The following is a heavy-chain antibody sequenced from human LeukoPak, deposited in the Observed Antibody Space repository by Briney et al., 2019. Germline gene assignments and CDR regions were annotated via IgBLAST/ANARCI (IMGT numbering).Heavy chain of an antibody. V-gene: IGHV4-4*09. CDR1: AASISNYY. Sequence: SETLSLTCAVSAASISNYYWSWIRQAPGKGLEWIGYISTSGSTNYNPSLKSRVTISLDTSKSQFSLRLSSVTAADTAVYYCAREGIVRTYDQWGQGTLVTVSS. CDR2: ISTSGST. D-gene: IGHD2/OR15-2a*01. CDR3: AREGIVRTYDQ. J-gene: IGHJ4*02.